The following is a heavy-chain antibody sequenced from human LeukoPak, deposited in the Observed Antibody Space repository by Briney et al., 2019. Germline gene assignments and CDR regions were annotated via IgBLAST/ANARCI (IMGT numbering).Heavy chain of an antibody. CDR2: IWYNGSNK. CDR1: GFTFSSYG. Sequence: PGRSLRLSCAASGFTFSSYGMHWVRQAPGKGLEWVAVIWYNGSNKYYADSVKGRFTISRDNSKNTLYLQMNSLRAEDTAVHYCARATVQDSSWGTQLHFDYWGQGTLVTVSS. V-gene: IGHV3-33*01. D-gene: IGHD6-13*01. J-gene: IGHJ4*02. CDR3: ARATVQDSSWGTQLHFDY.